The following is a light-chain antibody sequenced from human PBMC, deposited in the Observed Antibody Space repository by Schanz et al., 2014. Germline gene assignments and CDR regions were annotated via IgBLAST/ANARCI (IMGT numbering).Light chain of an antibody. CDR1: SGSVSTSYY. Sequence: QAVVTQETSFSVSPGGTVTLTCGLSSGSVSTSYYPSWYQQTPGQAPRTLIYNTNIRSSGVPDRFSGSILGNKAALTITGAQADDESDYYCVLYMGSGSWVFGGGTKLTVL. CDR3: VLYMGSGSWV. J-gene: IGLJ3*02. V-gene: IGLV8-61*01. CDR2: NTN.